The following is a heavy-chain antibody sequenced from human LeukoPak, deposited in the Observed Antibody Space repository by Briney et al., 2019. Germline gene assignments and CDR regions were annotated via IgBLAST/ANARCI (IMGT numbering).Heavy chain of an antibody. D-gene: IGHD3-22*01. CDR2: INSDGSST. CDR3: ARDPHGYWWFDP. CDR1: GFTFSNYW. V-gene: IGHV3-74*01. Sequence: GGSLRRSRAASGFTFSNYWMHWVRQAPGKGRVWVSRINSDGSSTSYADSVKGRFTISRDNRKNTLYLQMNNLRAEDTAVYYCARDPHGYWWFDPWGQGTLVTVSS. J-gene: IGHJ5*02.